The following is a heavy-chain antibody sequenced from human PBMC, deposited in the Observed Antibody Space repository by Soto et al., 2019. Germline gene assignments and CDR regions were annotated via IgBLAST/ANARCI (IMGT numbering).Heavy chain of an antibody. D-gene: IGHD5-18*01. Sequence: QVQLVESGGGVVQPGRSLRLSCAASGFTFSSYAMHWVRQAPGKGLGWVAVISYDGSNKYYADSVKGRFTISRDNSKNTLYLQMNSLRAEDTAVYYCARDPRGKGYSYGLWYYYYYYGMDVWGQGTTVTVSS. V-gene: IGHV3-30-3*01. CDR3: ARDPRGKGYSYGLWYYYYYYGMDV. CDR1: GFTFSSYA. CDR2: ISYDGSNK. J-gene: IGHJ6*02.